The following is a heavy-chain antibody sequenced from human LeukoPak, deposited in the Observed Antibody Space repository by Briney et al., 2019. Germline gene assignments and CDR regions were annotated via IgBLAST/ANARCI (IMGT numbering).Heavy chain of an antibody. J-gene: IGHJ4*02. D-gene: IGHD6-19*01. Sequence: SETLSLTCTVSGSSISSYYWSWIRQPPGKGLEWIGYIYYSGSTNYNPSLKSRVTISVDTSKNQFSLKLSSVTAADTAVYYCARVRDIAVADSYYFDYWGQGTLVTVSS. CDR2: IYYSGST. CDR1: GSSISSYY. CDR3: ARVRDIAVADSYYFDY. V-gene: IGHV4-59*01.